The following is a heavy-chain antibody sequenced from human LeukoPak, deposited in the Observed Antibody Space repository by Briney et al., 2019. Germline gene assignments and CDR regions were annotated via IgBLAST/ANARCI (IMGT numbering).Heavy chain of an antibody. Sequence: GGSLRLSCAASGFTFSSYWMSWVRQAPGKGLEWVANIKQDGSEIPYVDSVKGRFTISRDNAKTSLYLQMNILRADDTAVYYCARDPVYGGNSGFDYWGRGILVTVSS. V-gene: IGHV3-7*01. J-gene: IGHJ4*02. D-gene: IGHD4-23*01. CDR1: GFTFSSYW. CDR2: IKQDGSEI. CDR3: ARDPVYGGNSGFDY.